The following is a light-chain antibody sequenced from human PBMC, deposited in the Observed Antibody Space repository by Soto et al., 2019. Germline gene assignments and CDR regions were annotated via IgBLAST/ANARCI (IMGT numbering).Light chain of an antibody. Sequence: QSALTQPASVSGSPGQSITISCTGTSSDVGGYNYVSWYQQHPGKAPKLMIYEVSNRPSGVSNRFSGSKSGNTASLTISGLQAEDEADYYCSSYTSSSTSPYVFGPGTKLTVL. CDR1: SSDVGGYNY. J-gene: IGLJ1*01. V-gene: IGLV2-14*01. CDR3: SSYTSSSTSPYV. CDR2: EVS.